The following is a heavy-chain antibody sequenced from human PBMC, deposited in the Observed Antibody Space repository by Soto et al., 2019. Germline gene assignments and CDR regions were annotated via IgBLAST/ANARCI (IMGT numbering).Heavy chain of an antibody. J-gene: IGHJ6*03. CDR1: GGTFSSYT. V-gene: IGHV1-69*02. Sequence: GASVKVSCKASGGTFSSYTISWVRQAPGQGLEWMGRIIPILGIANYAQKFQGRVTITADKSTSTAYMELSSLRSEDTAVYYCARSDSMRYYDILTGHQPPTNYYYYYYVDVWGKGTTVTVSS. D-gene: IGHD3-9*01. CDR3: ARSDSMRYYDILTGHQPPTNYYYYYYVDV. CDR2: IIPILGIA.